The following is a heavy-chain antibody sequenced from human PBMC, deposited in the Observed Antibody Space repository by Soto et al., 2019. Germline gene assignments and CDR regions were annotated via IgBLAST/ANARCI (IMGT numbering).Heavy chain of an antibody. V-gene: IGHV1-18*01. CDR3: ARGYCSGGICPIDY. Sequence: QVQLVQSGAEVKKPGASVRVSCTASGYIFTTNGISWVRQAPGQGLEWMGWINPNNGNTVYAQKCQGRGTMTIDTSTSTAYMELGSLRSDDTAVYYCARGYCSGGICPIDYWGQGTLVTVSS. CDR2: INPNNGNT. D-gene: IGHD2-15*01. J-gene: IGHJ4*02. CDR1: GYIFTTNG.